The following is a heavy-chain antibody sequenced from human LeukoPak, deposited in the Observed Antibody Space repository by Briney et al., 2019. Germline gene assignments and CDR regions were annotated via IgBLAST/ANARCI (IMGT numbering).Heavy chain of an antibody. CDR3: ARVSSSMGGAADY. CDR2: ISSNGGST. V-gene: IGHV3-64*01. CDR1: GFTFSSYA. J-gene: IGHJ4*02. D-gene: IGHD6-6*01. Sequence: GGSLRLSCAASGFTFSSYAMHWVRQAPGKGLEYVSAISSNGGSTYYANSVKGRFTISRDNSKNTLYLQMGSLRAEDMAVYYCARVSSSMGGAADYWGQGTLVTVSS.